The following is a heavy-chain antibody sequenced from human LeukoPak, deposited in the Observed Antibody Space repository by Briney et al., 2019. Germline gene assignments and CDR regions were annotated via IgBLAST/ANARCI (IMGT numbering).Heavy chain of an antibody. Sequence: GSLRLSCAASGFTFSDYYMSWIRQAPGKGLEWVSGINWNGGSTSYADSVKGRFTISRDNAKNSLYLQMNSLRAEDTAVYYCARERVGASPNFDYWGQGTLVTVSS. CDR1: GFTFSDYY. J-gene: IGHJ4*02. V-gene: IGHV3-20*04. D-gene: IGHD1-26*01. CDR2: INWNGGST. CDR3: ARERVGASPNFDY.